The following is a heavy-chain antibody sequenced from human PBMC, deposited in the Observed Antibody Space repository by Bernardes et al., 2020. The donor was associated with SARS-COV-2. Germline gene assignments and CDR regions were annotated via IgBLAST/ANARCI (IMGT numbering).Heavy chain of an antibody. CDR1: GFTFSNAW. CDR2: IKRKTDGGTT. J-gene: IGHJ4*02. Sequence: GGSLRLSCAASGFTFSNAWMNWVRQAPGKGLEWVGHIKRKTDGGTTDYAAPVKGRFTISGEDSKNTMYLQMNSLKTEDTAVYYCTTGAEIYYDSSGFSYYVDCWGQGTLVTVSS. CDR3: TTGAEIYYDSSGFSYYVDC. V-gene: IGHV3-15*07. D-gene: IGHD3-22*01.